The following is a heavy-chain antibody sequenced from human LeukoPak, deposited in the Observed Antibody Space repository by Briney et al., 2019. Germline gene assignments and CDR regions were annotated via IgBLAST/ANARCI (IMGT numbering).Heavy chain of an antibody. J-gene: IGHJ4*02. CDR3: ARAEKAVAGTAVDY. Sequence: ASVKVSCKASGGTFGSYTISWVRQAHGQGLEWMGRIIPILGIANYAQKFQGRVTITADKSTSTAYMELSSLRSEDTAVYYCARAEKAVAGTAVDYWGQGTLVTVSS. CDR1: GGTFGSYT. D-gene: IGHD6-19*01. CDR2: IIPILGIA. V-gene: IGHV1-69*02.